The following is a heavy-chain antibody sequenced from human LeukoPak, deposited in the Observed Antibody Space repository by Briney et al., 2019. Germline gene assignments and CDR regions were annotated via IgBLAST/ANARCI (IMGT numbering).Heavy chain of an antibody. CDR3: ARGVWGSYRYPYYFDY. V-gene: IGHV1-69*05. CDR1: GGTFSSFT. D-gene: IGHD3-16*02. J-gene: IGHJ4*02. CDR2: IIPIFGTA. Sequence: SVKVSCKASGGTFSSFTISWVRQAPGHGLEWMGGIIPIFGTANYAQKFQGRVTITTDESTSTAYMELSSLRSEDTAVYYCARGVWGSYRYPYYFDYWGQGTLVTVSS.